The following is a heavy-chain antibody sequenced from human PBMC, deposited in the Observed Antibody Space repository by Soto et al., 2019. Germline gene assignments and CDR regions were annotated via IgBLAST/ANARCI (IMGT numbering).Heavy chain of an antibody. V-gene: IGHV1-18*01. CDR3: PRSPGSASGSAP. J-gene: IGHJ5*02. Sequence: QVQLVQSGAEVKKPGASVKVSCKASGYTFTSYGISWVRQAPGQGLEWMGWISAYNGNTNYAQKLQGRVTMTTDTPTTTAYRELGTLRSNDTAGYYCPRSPGSASGSAPWGQGTLVTVSS. CDR2: ISAYNGNT. CDR1: GYTFTSYG. D-gene: IGHD2-21*01.